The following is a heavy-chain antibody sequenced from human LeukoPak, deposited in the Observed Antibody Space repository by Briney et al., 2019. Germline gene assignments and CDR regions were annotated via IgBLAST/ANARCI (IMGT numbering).Heavy chain of an antibody. V-gene: IGHV3-48*01. Sequence: GGSLRLSCAASGFTFSSYSMNWVRQAPGKGLEWVSYISSSSSTIYYADSVKGRFTISRDNAENSLYLQMNSQKIEDTAMYYCMSDLDNWGQGTLVTVSS. J-gene: IGHJ4*02. CDR1: GFTFSSYS. CDR2: ISSSSSTI. CDR3: MSDLDN.